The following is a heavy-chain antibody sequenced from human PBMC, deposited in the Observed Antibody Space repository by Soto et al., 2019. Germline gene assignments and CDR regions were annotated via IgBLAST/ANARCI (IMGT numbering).Heavy chain of an antibody. D-gene: IGHD1-26*01. Sequence: QVQLVQSGAEVKKPGSSVKVSCKASGGTFSSYTMSWVRQAPGQGLEWMGGIIPIFGAAKNAQKFQDRLTVTADESTSTAYMERRSLRSEDSAVYHCAQDASGNSLAYWGQGTLVIVSS. CDR1: GGTFSSYT. V-gene: IGHV1-69*01. CDR3: AQDASGNSLAY. J-gene: IGHJ4*02. CDR2: IIPIFGAA.